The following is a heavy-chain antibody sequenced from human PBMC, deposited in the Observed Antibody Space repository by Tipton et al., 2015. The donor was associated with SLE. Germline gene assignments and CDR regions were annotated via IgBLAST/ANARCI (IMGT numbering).Heavy chain of an antibody. Sequence: TLSLTCTVAGGSIRASNDYWGWIRRPPGKGLEWIGSIYRSGNTYHKPSLKSRVTISVDTSKNQISLKLTSVTAADTAVYYCVRDLGRYFDRLLPHDGFDIWGQGTTVTVFS. CDR1: GGSIRASNDY. D-gene: IGHD3-9*01. V-gene: IGHV4-39*07. CDR3: VRDLGRYFDRLLPHDGFDI. J-gene: IGHJ3*02. CDR2: IYRSGNT.